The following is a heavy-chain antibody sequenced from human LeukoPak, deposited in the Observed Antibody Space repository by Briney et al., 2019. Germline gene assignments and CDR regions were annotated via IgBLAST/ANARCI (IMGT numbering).Heavy chain of an antibody. D-gene: IGHD6-19*01. CDR1: GYTFTDYY. V-gene: IGHV1-2*02. CDR3: ARGEGVIAVTSLLFDY. J-gene: IGHJ4*02. CDR2: INPNSGAT. Sequence: ASVKVSCKASGYTFTDYYIHWVRQAPGREPEWMGWINPNSGATDFAQNFQGRVTMARDTSISTAYMELSSLRSDDTAVYYCARGEGVIAVTSLLFDYWGQGALVTVSS.